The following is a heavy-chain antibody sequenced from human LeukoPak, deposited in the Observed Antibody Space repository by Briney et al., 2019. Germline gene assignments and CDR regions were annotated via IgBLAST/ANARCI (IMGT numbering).Heavy chain of an antibody. CDR2: IYPGDSQT. V-gene: IGHV5-51*01. J-gene: IGHJ5*02. CDR1: GYSFANYW. Sequence: GESLKISCKGSGYSFANYWIGWVRRMPGKGLEWMGIIYPGDSQTRYSPSFQGQVTISADKFISTAYLQWSSLKASDTAIYYCAGSSVNWFDPWGQGTLVTVSS. CDR3: AGSSVNWFDP. D-gene: IGHD3-3*01.